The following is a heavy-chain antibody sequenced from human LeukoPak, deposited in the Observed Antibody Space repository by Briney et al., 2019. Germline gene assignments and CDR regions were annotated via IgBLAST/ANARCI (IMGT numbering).Heavy chain of an antibody. V-gene: IGHV4-39*07. Sequence: SETLSLTCTVSGGSISSSDYYWGWIRQPPGKGLEWIGEIYHSGSTNYNPSLKSRVTISVDKSKNQFSLKLSSVTAADTAVYYCAKDWGEYFDYVWGSFTSFDSWGQGTLVTVSS. CDR3: AKDWGEYFDYVWGSFTSFDS. CDR1: GGSISSSDYY. J-gene: IGHJ4*02. D-gene: IGHD3-16*01. CDR2: IYHSGST.